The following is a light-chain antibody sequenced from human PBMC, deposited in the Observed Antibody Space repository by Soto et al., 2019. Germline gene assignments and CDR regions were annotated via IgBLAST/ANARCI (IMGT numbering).Light chain of an antibody. V-gene: IGLV2-14*01. CDR3: ISYTSDDVRYV. CDR2: EVS. Sequence: QSVLTQPASVSGTPGQSITISCTGSNSDVGIYDFVSWYQHHPGRAPKLLVSEVSHRPSGVSNRFSGSKSGNTASLTISGLQSEDEADYDCISYTSDDVRYVFGPGTTVTVL. J-gene: IGLJ1*01. CDR1: NSDVGIYDF.